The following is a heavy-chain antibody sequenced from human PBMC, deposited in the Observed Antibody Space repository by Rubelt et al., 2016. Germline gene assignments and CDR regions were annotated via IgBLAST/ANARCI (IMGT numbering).Heavy chain of an antibody. J-gene: IGHJ4*02. CDR2: IYYSGST. CDR3: ARVGSSWYPYYFDY. D-gene: IGHD6-13*01. Sequence: QLQLQESGPGLVKPSETLSLTCTVSGGSISSGGYYWSWIRQHPGKGLEWIGYIYYSGSTYYNPSLKGRVTRSVDTSKNQFSLKLSSVTAADTAVYYCARVGSSWYPYYFDYWGQGTLVTVSS. V-gene: IGHV4-31*03. CDR1: GGSISSGGYY.